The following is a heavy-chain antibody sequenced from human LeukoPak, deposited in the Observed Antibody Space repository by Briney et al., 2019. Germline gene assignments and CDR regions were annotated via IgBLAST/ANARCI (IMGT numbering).Heavy chain of an antibody. J-gene: IGHJ4*02. D-gene: IGHD3-22*01. CDR2: ISAYNGNT. V-gene: IGHV1-18*01. Sequence: ASVKVSCKASGYTFTSYGISWVRQAPGQGLEWMGWISAYNGNTNYAQKLQGRGTMTTDTSTSTAYMDLRSLRSDDTAVYYCARVYYYDSSGYYFDYWGQGTLVTVSS. CDR3: ARVYYYDSSGYYFDY. CDR1: GYTFTSYG.